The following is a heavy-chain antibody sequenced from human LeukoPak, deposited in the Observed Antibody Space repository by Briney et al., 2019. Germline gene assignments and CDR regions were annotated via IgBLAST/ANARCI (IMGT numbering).Heavy chain of an antibody. CDR1: GGSISSYY. J-gene: IGHJ4*02. V-gene: IGHV4-59*12. Sequence: PSETLSLTCTVSGGSISSYYWSWIRQPPGKGLEWIGYIYYSGSTNYNPSLKSRVTISVDTSKNQFSLHLNSVTPEDTAEYYCAGTTDYSSFLAYWGQGTLVTVSS. D-gene: IGHD4-11*01. CDR2: IYYSGST. CDR3: AGTTDYSSFLAY.